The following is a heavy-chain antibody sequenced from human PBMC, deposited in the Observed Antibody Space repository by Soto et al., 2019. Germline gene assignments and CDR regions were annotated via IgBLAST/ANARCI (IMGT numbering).Heavy chain of an antibody. CDR2: INAGNGNT. CDR3: ARDLGGCVAMDA. V-gene: IGHV1-3*01. Sequence: ASVKVSCKASGYTFTSHAMHWVRQAPGQRLEWMGWINAGNGNTKYSQKFQGRVTITRDTSASTAYMELSSLRSEDTAVYYCARDLGGCVAMDAWGQGTTVTASS. J-gene: IGHJ6*02. CDR1: GYTFTSHA. D-gene: IGHD6-19*01.